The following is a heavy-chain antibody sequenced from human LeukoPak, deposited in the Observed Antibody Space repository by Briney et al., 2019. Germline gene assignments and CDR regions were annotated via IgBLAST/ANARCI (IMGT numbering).Heavy chain of an antibody. D-gene: IGHD6-13*01. Sequence: PSETLSLTCTVSGGSISSYYWSWIRQPPGKGLEWIGYIYYSGSTNYNPSLKSRVTISVDTSKNQFSLKLSSVTAADTAVYYCALSPLGAAGTWSGLFDYWGQGTLVTVSS. J-gene: IGHJ4*02. V-gene: IGHV4-59*08. CDR3: ALSPLGAAGTWSGLFDY. CDR1: GGSISSYY. CDR2: IYYSGST.